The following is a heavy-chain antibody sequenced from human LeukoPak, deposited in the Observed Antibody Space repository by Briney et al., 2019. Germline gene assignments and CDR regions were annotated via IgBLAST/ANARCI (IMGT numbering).Heavy chain of an antibody. D-gene: IGHD6-19*01. V-gene: IGHV1-2*02. CDR3: ARTMYSSGWEDY. Sequence: VASVKVSCKASGYTFTGYYMHWVRQAPGQGLEWMGWINPNSGGTNYAQRFQGRVTMTRDTSISTAYMELSRLRSDDTAVYYCARTMYSSGWEDYWGQGTLVTVSS. CDR2: INPNSGGT. CDR1: GYTFTGYY. J-gene: IGHJ4*02.